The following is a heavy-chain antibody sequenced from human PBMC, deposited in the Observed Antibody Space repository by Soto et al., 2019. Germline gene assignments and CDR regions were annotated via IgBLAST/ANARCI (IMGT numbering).Heavy chain of an antibody. CDR3: ARHVKVRGQWLVLSYYGMDV. V-gene: IGHV4-28*01. Sequence: LSLARAVISSSIRSSPCTRCAPQPPGKGLEWIGYIYYSGTTYYNPSLKSRVTMSVDTSKNQFSLKLSSVTAADTAVYYCARHVKVRGQWLVLSYYGMDVWGQGTTVT. J-gene: IGHJ6*02. D-gene: IGHD6-19*01. CDR1: SSSIRSSPC. CDR2: IYYSGTT.